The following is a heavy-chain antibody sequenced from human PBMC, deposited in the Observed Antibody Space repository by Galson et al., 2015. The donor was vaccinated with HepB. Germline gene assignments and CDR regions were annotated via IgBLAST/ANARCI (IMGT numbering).Heavy chain of an antibody. J-gene: IGHJ6*02. D-gene: IGHD6-19*01. Sequence: ETLSLPCAVSGGSFSGYYWSWIRQPPGKGLEWIGEINHSGGTNYHPSLKSRVTISVDTSKTQFSLKLSSVTAADTAGEDCARDIGYSSGWYLPRNYYYYGMDVWGQGTTVTVSS. CDR2: INHSGGT. CDR1: GGSFSGYY. V-gene: IGHV4-34*01. CDR3: ARDIGYSSGWYLPRNYYYYGMDV.